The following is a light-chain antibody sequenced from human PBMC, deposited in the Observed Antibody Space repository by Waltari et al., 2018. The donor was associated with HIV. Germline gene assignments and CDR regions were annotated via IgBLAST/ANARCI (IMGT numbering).Light chain of an antibody. CDR2: GAS. CDR1: PSVSSSY. V-gene: IGKV3-20*01. CDR3: QQYGSSPPLT. Sequence: EIVLTQSLGTLSLSPGDRATLSCSASPSVSSSYLAWYQQKPGQTPRPLIYGASSRATGIPDRFSGSVSGTDFTLTISRLEPEDFAVYYCQQYGSSPPLTFGPGTKVDIK. J-gene: IGKJ3*01.